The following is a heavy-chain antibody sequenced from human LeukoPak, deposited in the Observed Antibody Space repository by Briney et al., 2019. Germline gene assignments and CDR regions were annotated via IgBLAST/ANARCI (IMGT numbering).Heavy chain of an antibody. Sequence: PGGSLRLSCAGSGFTFSSYYMIWVRQAPGKGLEWVSYISRSSSTIYYADSVKGRFTISRDNAKNSLYLQMSSLRAEDTAVYYCARRGGSYNDYWGQGTLVTVSS. D-gene: IGHD1-26*01. V-gene: IGHV3-48*01. CDR3: ARRGGSYNDY. J-gene: IGHJ4*02. CDR2: ISRSSSTI. CDR1: GFTFSSYY.